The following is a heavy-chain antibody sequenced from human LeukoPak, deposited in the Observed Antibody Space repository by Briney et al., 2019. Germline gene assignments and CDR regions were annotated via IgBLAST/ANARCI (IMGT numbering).Heavy chain of an antibody. D-gene: IGHD2-2*01. CDR1: GFIFSSYG. CDR3: AIYCSSTSCIGGY. J-gene: IGHJ4*02. V-gene: IGHV3-33*01. CDR2: IWYDGSNK. Sequence: PGGSLRLSCAASGFIFSSYGMHWVRQAPGKGLEWVAVIWYDGSNKYYADSVKGRFTISRDNSKNTLYLQMNSLRAEDTAVYYCAIYCSSTSCIGGYWGQGTLVTVSS.